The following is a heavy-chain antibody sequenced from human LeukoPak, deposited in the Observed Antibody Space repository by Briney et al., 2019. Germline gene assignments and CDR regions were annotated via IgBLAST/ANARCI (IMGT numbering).Heavy chain of an antibody. Sequence: GASVKVSCKASGYTFANYYMHWVRQAPGQGLEWMGIINPSGRSTTYAQKFQGRVTMTRDTSTSTVYMELNSLRAEDTAVYYCARDRSWGQGTLVTVSS. V-gene: IGHV1-46*01. J-gene: IGHJ5*02. CDR1: GYTFANYY. CDR2: INPSGRST. CDR3: ARDRS.